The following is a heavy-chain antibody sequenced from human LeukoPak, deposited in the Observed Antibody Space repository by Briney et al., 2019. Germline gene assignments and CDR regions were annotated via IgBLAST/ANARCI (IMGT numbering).Heavy chain of an antibody. CDR3: AREANSDYGGNSGYFQH. CDR1: GGSIRSSYYY. V-gene: IGHV4-39*07. J-gene: IGHJ1*01. Sequence: SETLSLTCTVSGGSIRSSYYYWGWICQPPGKGLEWIGSIYDSGSTYYNPSLKSRVTISVDTSKNQFSLKLSSVTAADTAVYYCAREANSDYGGNSGYFQHWGQGTLVTVSS. D-gene: IGHD4-23*01. CDR2: IYDSGST.